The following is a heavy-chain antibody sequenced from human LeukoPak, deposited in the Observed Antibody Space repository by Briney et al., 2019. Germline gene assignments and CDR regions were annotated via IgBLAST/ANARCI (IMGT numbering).Heavy chain of an antibody. CDR1: GFTFRSYG. CDR2: ISSDGTNK. Sequence: GGSLRLSCAASGFTFRSYGMHWVRQAPGKGLEWVAVISSDGTNKYYADSVKGRFTISRDNSKNTLSLQMNSLRAEDTAVYYCAKDKVDYVFDYWGQGTLVTVSS. J-gene: IGHJ4*02. D-gene: IGHD4-17*01. CDR3: AKDKVDYVFDY. V-gene: IGHV3-30*18.